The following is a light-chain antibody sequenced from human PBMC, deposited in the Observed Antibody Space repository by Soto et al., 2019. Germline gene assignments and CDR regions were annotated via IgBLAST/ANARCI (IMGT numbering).Light chain of an antibody. CDR2: DAS. CDR3: QQRSNWPPIT. J-gene: IGKJ5*01. Sequence: EIVLTQSPATLSLSPGERATLSCRASQSVTSYLACYQQKPGQAPRLLIYDASNRATGIPARFSGSGSGTDFTLPISSLELEDFAVYYCQQRSNWPPITFGQGTRLEIK. CDR1: QSVTSY. V-gene: IGKV3-11*01.